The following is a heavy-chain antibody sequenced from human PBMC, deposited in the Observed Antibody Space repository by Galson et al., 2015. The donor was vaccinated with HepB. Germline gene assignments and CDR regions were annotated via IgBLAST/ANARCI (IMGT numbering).Heavy chain of an antibody. D-gene: IGHD3-10*02. CDR2: ITWNSDAT. V-gene: IGHV3-9*01. Sequence: SLRLSCAASGFTFSDHDMHWVRQVPGKGLEWVSGITWNSDATAYADFVEGRFTISRDDAKNSLFLQMKSLRLEDTALYYCVKDMYVLLGSPPFDYWGQGTLVTVSS. CDR1: GFTFSDHD. CDR3: VKDMYVLLGSPPFDY. J-gene: IGHJ4*02.